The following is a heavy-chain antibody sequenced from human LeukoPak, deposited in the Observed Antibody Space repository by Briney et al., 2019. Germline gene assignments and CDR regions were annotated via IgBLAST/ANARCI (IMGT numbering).Heavy chain of an antibody. Sequence: GGSLRLSCTASGVTFGDYAMSWVRQAPGKGLEWVGFIRSKAYGGKTEYAASVKGRFTISRDDSKSIAYLQMNSLKTEDTAVYYCTRDGDGYSSSWNRYYYYYYMDVWGKGTTVTVSS. CDR2: IRSKAYGGKT. CDR1: GVTFGDYA. V-gene: IGHV3-49*04. J-gene: IGHJ6*03. CDR3: TRDGDGYSSSWNRYYYYYYMDV. D-gene: IGHD6-13*01.